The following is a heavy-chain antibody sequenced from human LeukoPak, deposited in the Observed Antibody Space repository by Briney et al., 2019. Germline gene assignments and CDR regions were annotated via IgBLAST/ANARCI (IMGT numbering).Heavy chain of an antibody. V-gene: IGHV4-31*03. Sequence: SLTLSLTCTVSGGSISSGGYYWSWIRQHPGKGLEWIGYIYYSGSTYYNPSLKSRVTISVDTSKNQFSLKLSSVTAADTAVYYCARVPPYGSGSYFDYWGQGTLVTVSS. D-gene: IGHD3-10*01. CDR1: GGSISSGGYY. CDR2: IYYSGST. CDR3: ARVPPYGSGSYFDY. J-gene: IGHJ4*02.